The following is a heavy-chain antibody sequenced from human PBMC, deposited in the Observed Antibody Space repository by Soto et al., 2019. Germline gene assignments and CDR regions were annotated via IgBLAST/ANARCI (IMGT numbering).Heavy chain of an antibody. D-gene: IGHD3-10*01. CDR1: GFTFRNQW. CDR3: ARGGAAGRGDAIDI. J-gene: IGHJ6*02. CDR2: INGDGTRA. V-gene: IGHV3-74*01. Sequence: EVQLEESGGGAVQLGESLRVTCVASGFTFRNQWMHWVRQVPGKGLVWVSRINGDGTRASYADFVKDRFTISRDNARNLLFLQLNSLTVEDAGVYHCARGGAAGRGDAIDIWGPGTTVAVSS.